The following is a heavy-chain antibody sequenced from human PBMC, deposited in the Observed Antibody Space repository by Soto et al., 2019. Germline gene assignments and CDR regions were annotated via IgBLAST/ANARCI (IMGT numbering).Heavy chain of an antibody. CDR2: MNPSGGDT. Sequence: QVQLVQSGAEVKRPGASVRLSCRTSGYPFTNFFVLWVRQAPGQGLEWMGMMNPSGGDTSYSQKFRGRITMTRDTSTSTVYMELSSLRSDDTAIYYCARERDSSSSDFWGRDMDVWGQGTTVTVS. CDR1: GYPFTNFF. J-gene: IGHJ6*02. D-gene: IGHD6-6*01. CDR3: ARERDSSSSDFWGRDMDV. V-gene: IGHV1-46*01.